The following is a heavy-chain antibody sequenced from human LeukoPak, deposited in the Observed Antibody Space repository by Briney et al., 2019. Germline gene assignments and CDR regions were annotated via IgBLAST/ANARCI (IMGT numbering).Heavy chain of an antibody. Sequence: ASVKVSCKVSGYSLTALAIHWVRQAPGKVLEWMGRFDPDDGARIYSQRFQDRFLMTEDPSSDTAYMELSGLRSEDTAVYFCASDRTMTTVTSGQSWDDPWGQGTLVTVSS. J-gene: IGHJ5*02. V-gene: IGHV1-24*01. CDR3: ASDRTMTTVTSGQSWDDP. CDR1: GYSLTALA. CDR2: FDPDDGAR. D-gene: IGHD4-17*01.